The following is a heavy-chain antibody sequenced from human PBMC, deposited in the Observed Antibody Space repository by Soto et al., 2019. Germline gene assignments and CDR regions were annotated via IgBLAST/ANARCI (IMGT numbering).Heavy chain of an antibody. CDR2: IYYSGST. V-gene: IGHV4-39*01. J-gene: IGHJ5*02. CDR3: ARHSTGYYYSWFDP. D-gene: IGHD3-22*01. Sequence: SETPSLTCTVSGGSISSSSYYWGWIRQPPGKGLEWIGSIYYSGSTFYNPSLKSRITISVDTSKNQFSLKLSSVTAADTAVYYCARHSTGYYYSWFDPWGQGTLVTVSS. CDR1: GGSISSSSYY.